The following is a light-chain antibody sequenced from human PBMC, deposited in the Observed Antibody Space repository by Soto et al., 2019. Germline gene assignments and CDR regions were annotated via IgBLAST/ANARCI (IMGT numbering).Light chain of an antibody. J-gene: IGLJ1*01. CDR1: SNDVGGYKF. CDR3: SSYTSSGTLV. CDR2: EVS. Sequence: QSVLTQPASVSGSPGQPITISCTGTSNDVGGYKFVSWYQQHPGKAPKLMIYEVSNRPSGVSNRFSGSKSGYMASLTISGLQAEDEADYYCSSYTSSGTLVFGAGTKVTVL. V-gene: IGLV2-14*01.